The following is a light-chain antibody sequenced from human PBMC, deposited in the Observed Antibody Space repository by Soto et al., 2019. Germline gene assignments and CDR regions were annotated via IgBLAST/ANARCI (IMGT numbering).Light chain of an antibody. CDR1: SSGVGGYNY. V-gene: IGLV2-11*01. CDR3: CSYAGSYTYV. Sequence: QSVLPQPRSVSGSPGQSVTISCTGTSSGVGGYNYVSWYQQHPGKAPKLMIYDVSKRPSGVPDRFSGSKSGNTASLTISGLQAEDEADYYCCSYAGSYTYVFGTGTKVTVL. CDR2: DVS. J-gene: IGLJ1*01.